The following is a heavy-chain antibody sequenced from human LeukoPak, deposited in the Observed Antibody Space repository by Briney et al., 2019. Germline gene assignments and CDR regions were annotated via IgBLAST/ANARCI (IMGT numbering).Heavy chain of an antibody. CDR2: ISSSSSYI. CDR1: GFTFSSYT. D-gene: IGHD2-15*01. V-gene: IGHV3-21*01. Sequence: GGSLRLSCAASGFTFSSYTMNWVRQAPGKGLEWVSYISSSSSYIYYADSVKGRFTISRDNAENSLYLQMNSLRAEDTAVYYCARGSEGYCSGGGCYYGMDVWGQGTMVTVSS. CDR3: ARGSEGYCSGGGCYYGMDV. J-gene: IGHJ6*01.